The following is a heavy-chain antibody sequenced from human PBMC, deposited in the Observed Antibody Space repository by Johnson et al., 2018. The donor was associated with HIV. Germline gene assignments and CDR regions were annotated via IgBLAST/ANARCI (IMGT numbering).Heavy chain of an antibody. Sequence: QVQLVESGGGVVQPGGSLRLSCAASGFTFSSYAMHWVRQAPGKGLEWVAVISYDGSNKYYADSVKGRFTISRDNSKNTMYLQMNSLRDEDTAVYYCAKGNYYESRRAFDFWGQGRMVTVSS. J-gene: IGHJ3*01. CDR1: GFTFSSYA. D-gene: IGHD3-22*01. CDR3: AKGNYYESRRAFDF. CDR2: ISYDGSNK. V-gene: IGHV3-30-3*02.